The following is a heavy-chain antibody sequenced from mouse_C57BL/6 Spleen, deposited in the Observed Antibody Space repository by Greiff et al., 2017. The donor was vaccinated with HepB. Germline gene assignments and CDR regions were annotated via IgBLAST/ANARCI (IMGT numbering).Heavy chain of an antibody. V-gene: IGHV1-50*01. J-gene: IGHJ2*01. D-gene: IGHD4-1*01. CDR1: GYTFTSYW. CDR2: IDPSDSYT. Sequence: VQLQQPGAELVKPGASVKLSCKASGYTFTSYWMQWVKQRPGQGLEWIGEIDPSDSYTNYNQKFKGKATLTVDTSSSTAYMQLSSLTSEDSAVYYCARSGGTGIYWGQGTTLTVSS. CDR3: ARSGGTGIY.